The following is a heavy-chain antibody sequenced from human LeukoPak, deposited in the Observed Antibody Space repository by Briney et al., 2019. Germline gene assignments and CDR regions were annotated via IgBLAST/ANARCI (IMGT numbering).Heavy chain of an antibody. V-gene: IGHV3-9*03. CDR3: TKPSNSYYYDTSGYYFDS. Sequence: GGSLGLSCVGSGFTFDDYAMHWVRQAPGNGLEWVSGVNWNTGSTGYADSVKGRFTISRDNAKNSLYLQMNSLKTEDMALYYCTKPSNSYYYDTSGYYFDSWGQGTLVTVSS. D-gene: IGHD3-22*01. CDR2: VNWNTGST. CDR1: GFTFDDYA. J-gene: IGHJ4*02.